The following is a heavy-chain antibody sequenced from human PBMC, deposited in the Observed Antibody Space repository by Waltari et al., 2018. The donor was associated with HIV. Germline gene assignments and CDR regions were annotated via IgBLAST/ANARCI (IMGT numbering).Heavy chain of an antibody. CDR2: IYYSGST. Sequence: QLQLQESGPGLVKPSETLSLTCTVSGGSISRSSYYWGWIRQPPGKGLEWIGGIYYSGSTYYNPSLKSRVTISVDTSKNQFSLKLSSVTAADTAVYYCARQDASYGSGSYPLYYFDYWGQGTLVTVSS. CDR3: ARQDASYGSGSYPLYYFDY. CDR1: GGSISRSSYY. D-gene: IGHD3-10*01. V-gene: IGHV4-39*01. J-gene: IGHJ4*02.